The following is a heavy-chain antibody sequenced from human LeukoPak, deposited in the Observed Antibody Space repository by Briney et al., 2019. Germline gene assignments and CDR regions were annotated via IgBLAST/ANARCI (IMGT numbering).Heavy chain of an antibody. CDR1: GYTFTSYG. CDR3: ARDQTQIWFGEGLWYFDY. J-gene: IGHJ4*02. D-gene: IGHD3-10*01. CDR2: ISAYNGNT. V-gene: IGHV1-18*01. Sequence: ASVKVSCKASGYTFTSYGISWVRQAPGQGLEWMGWISAYNGNTNYAQKLQGRVTMTTDTSTSTAYMELRSLTSDDTAVYYCARDQTQIWFGEGLWYFDYWGQGTLVTVSS.